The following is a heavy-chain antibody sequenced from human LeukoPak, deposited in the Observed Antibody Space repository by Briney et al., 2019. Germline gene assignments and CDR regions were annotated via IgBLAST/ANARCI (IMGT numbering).Heavy chain of an antibody. CDR1: GFTFSSYW. D-gene: IGHD7-27*01. J-gene: IGHJ4*02. CDR3: AKDRLGSYFDY. Sequence: GGSLRLSCAASGFTFSSYWMHWVRQAPGKGLVWVSRISGAGSTTAYADSVKGRFTISRDNAKNTLYLQMNSLRAGDTALYYCAKDRLGSYFDYWGQGTLVTVSS. CDR2: ISGAGSTT. V-gene: IGHV3-74*01.